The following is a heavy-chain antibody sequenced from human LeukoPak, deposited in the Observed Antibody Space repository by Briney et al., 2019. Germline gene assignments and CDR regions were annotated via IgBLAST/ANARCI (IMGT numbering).Heavy chain of an antibody. CDR1: GDSISSYY. CDR2: IYDSGST. Sequence: SETLSLTCTVSGDSISSYYWTCIRQPPGKGLEWIGFIYDSGSTNYNPSLKSRITISVDTSKNQFSLKLSSVTAADTAVYYCARAGGKKMDTIIDYWGQGTLVTVSS. V-gene: IGHV4-59*01. J-gene: IGHJ4*02. D-gene: IGHD5-24*01. CDR3: ARAGGKKMDTIIDY.